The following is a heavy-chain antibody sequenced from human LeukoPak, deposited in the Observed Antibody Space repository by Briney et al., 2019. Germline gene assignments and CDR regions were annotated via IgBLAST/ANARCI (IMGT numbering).Heavy chain of an antibody. Sequence: ASVKVSCKASGYTFTSYGISWVRQAPGQGLEWMGWISAYNGDTNYAQKLQGRITMTTDTSTSTAYMELRSLRSDDTAVYYCARAPSIAAAGTSGYWGQGTLVTVSS. CDR3: ARAPSIAAAGTSGY. CDR1: GYTFTSYG. J-gene: IGHJ4*02. V-gene: IGHV1-18*01. D-gene: IGHD6-13*01. CDR2: ISAYNGDT.